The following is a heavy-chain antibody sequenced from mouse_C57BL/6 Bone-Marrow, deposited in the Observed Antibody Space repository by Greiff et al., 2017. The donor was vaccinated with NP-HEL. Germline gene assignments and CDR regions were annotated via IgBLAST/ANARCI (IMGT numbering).Heavy chain of an antibody. CDR2: IDPSDSYT. D-gene: IGHD1-1*01. CDR1: GYTFTSYW. V-gene: IGHV1-69*01. J-gene: IGHJ1*03. Sequence: QVQLQQPGAELVMPGASVKLSCKASGYTFTSYWMHWVKQRPGQGLEWIGEIDPSDSYTNYNQKFKGKSTLTVDKSSSTAYMQLSSLTSEDSAVYYCAREDYGSPGYFDVWGTGTTVTVSS. CDR3: AREDYGSPGYFDV.